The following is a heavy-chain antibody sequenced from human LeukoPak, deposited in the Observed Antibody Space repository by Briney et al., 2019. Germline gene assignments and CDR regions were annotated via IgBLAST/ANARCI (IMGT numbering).Heavy chain of an antibody. CDR2: IRSSSNEI. CDR3: TRNLDLYNDAFDV. J-gene: IGHJ3*01. V-gene: IGHV3-21*01. D-gene: IGHD1-14*01. CDR1: GFTFTRYR. Sequence: GGSLRLSCTASGFTFTRYRMNWVRQAPGKGLEWLSSIRSSSNEIYYADSVKGRFTISRDNAKNSVYPQISSLRAEDTAVYYCTRNLDLYNDAFDVWGQGTRVIVSS.